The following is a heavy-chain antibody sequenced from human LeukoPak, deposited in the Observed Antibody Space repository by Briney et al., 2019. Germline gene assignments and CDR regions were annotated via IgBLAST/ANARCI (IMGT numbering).Heavy chain of an antibody. J-gene: IGHJ5*02. CDR3: ARGAQVVPASVWFDP. CDR1: GGSFSGYC. Sequence: PSETLSLTCAVYGGSFSGYCWSWIRQSPGKGLEWIGEINHSGSTNYNPSLKSRVTISVDTSKNQFSLKLSSVTAADTAVYYCARGAQVVPASVWFDPWGQGTLVTVSS. D-gene: IGHD2-2*01. V-gene: IGHV4-34*01. CDR2: INHSGST.